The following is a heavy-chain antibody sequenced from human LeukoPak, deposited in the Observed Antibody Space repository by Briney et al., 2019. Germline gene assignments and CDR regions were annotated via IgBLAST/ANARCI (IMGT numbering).Heavy chain of an antibody. J-gene: IGHJ4*02. CDR3: ARGVGATTFFFDY. V-gene: IGHV3-23*01. CDR2: ISGSGGST. CDR1: GFTFSSYA. Sequence: GGSLRLSCAASGFTFSSYAMSWVRQAPGKGLEWVSAISGSGGSTYYADSVKGRFTISRDNSKNTLYLQMNSLRAEDTAVYYCARGVGATTFFFDYWGQGTLVTVSS. D-gene: IGHD1-26*01.